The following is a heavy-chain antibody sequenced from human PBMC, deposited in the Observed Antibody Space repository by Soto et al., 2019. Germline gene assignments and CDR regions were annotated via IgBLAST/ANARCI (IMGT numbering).Heavy chain of an antibody. CDR3: AKGPSSGWYLDY. V-gene: IGHV3-30*18. D-gene: IGHD6-19*01. CDR1: GFTFSSYG. Sequence: QVQLVESGGSVVQPGRSMRLSCAASGFTFSSYGKHWVRQAPGKGLEWVAVISYDGSNKYYADSVKGRFTISRDNSKNTLYLQMNSLRAEDTAVYYCAKGPSSGWYLDYWGQGTLVTVSS. CDR2: ISYDGSNK. J-gene: IGHJ4*02.